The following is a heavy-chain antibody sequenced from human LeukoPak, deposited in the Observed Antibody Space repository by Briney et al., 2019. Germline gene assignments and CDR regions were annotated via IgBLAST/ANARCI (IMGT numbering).Heavy chain of an antibody. CDR2: INHSGNT. D-gene: IGHD2-2*01. CDR1: GGSFSGSY. CDR3: ARGRTGYQLLPTKKNYSYYYMDV. J-gene: IGHJ6*03. V-gene: IGHV4-34*01. Sequence: SETLSLTCAVYGGSFSGSYWSWIRQPPGKGLEWIGEINHSGNTNYNPSLKSRVTISLDTSKNQFSLKLRSVTAADTVVYYCARGRTGYQLLPTKKNYSYYYMDVWGTRTTVTVSS.